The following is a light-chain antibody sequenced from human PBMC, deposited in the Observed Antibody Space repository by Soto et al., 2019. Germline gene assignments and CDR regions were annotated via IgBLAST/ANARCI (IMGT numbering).Light chain of an antibody. CDR3: QQSYSTPRT. CDR2: AAS. V-gene: IGKV1-39*01. J-gene: IGKJ5*01. CDR1: QGINTF. Sequence: IQLTQSPSSLSASVGDRVTITCRASQGINTFLARYQQKPGKAPKLLIYAASTLQSGVPSRFSGSGSGTDFTLTISSLQPEDFATYYCQQSYSTPRTFGQGTRLEIK.